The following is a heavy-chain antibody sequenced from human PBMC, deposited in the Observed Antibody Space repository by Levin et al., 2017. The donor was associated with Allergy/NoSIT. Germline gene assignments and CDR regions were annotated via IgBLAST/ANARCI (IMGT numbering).Heavy chain of an antibody. V-gene: IGHV3-21*01. Sequence: SCAASGFTFSSYSMNWVRQAPGKGLEWVSSISSSSSYIYYADSVKGRFTISRDNAKNSLYLQMNSLRAEDTAVYYCARVRADGSGSNDFDYWGQGTLVTVSS. D-gene: IGHD3-10*01. CDR2: ISSSSSYI. CDR1: GFTFSSYS. J-gene: IGHJ4*02. CDR3: ARVRADGSGSNDFDY.